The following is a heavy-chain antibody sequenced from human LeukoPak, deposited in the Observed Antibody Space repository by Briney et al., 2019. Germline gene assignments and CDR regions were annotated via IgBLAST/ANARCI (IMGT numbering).Heavy chain of an antibody. CDR1: GFTFSSYW. Sequence: GGSLRLSCAASGFTFSSYWMHRVRQGPGKGLVWVSRIYSDGSRTTYADSVKGRFTISRDNSKNTLYLQMNSLRAEDTAVYYCAKGGVGAFDIWGQGTMVTVSS. CDR2: IYSDGSRT. V-gene: IGHV3-74*01. CDR3: AKGGVGAFDI. D-gene: IGHD2-8*01. J-gene: IGHJ3*02.